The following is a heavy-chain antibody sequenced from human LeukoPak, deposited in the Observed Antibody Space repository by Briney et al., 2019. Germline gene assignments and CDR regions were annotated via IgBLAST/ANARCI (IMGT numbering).Heavy chain of an antibody. CDR3: ARYVVASACFDS. CDR2: VNSDGTVT. V-gene: IGHV3-74*01. CDR1: GFTLSGYW. Sequence: PGGSLRLSCAASGFTLSGYWMHWVRQAPGEGLVWVSRVNSDGTVTTYADSVRGRFTISRDNAKNTLYLQMSSLRAEDTAVYYCARYVVASACFDSWGQGTPVTVSS. D-gene: IGHD2-21*01. J-gene: IGHJ4*02.